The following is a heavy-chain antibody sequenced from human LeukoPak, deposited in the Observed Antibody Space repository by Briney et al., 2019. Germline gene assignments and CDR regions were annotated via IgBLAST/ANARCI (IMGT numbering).Heavy chain of an antibody. Sequence: PGGSLRLSCAASTFTLRSFAMGWVPDAPGKGLVCVSAISGGGGSTYYADYVKGRFTSSRDNSKNPLYLQMNSLRAEDTVVYYCATGMENYDGSGYYSYFHHWGQGTLVTVSS. V-gene: IGHV3-23*01. CDR2: ISGGGGST. D-gene: IGHD3-22*01. J-gene: IGHJ1*01. CDR1: TFTLRSFA. CDR3: ATGMENYDGSGYYSYFHH.